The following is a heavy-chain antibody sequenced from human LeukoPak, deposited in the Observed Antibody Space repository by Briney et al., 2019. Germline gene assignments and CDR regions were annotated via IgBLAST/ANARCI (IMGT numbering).Heavy chain of an antibody. CDR2: INPNSGGT. D-gene: IGHD2-21*02. Sequence: ASVKVSCKASGYTFTGYYMHWVRQAPGQGLEWMGWINPNSGGTNYAQKFQGRVTMTRDTSISTAYMELSRLRSDDTAVCYCARDGSVTCGGDCYYFDYWGQGTLVTVSS. CDR3: ARDGSVTCGGDCYYFDY. V-gene: IGHV1-2*02. J-gene: IGHJ4*02. CDR1: GYTFTGYY.